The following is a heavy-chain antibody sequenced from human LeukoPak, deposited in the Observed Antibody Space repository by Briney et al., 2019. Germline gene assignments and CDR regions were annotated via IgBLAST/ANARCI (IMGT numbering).Heavy chain of an antibody. V-gene: IGHV3-30-3*01. J-gene: IGHJ6*02. D-gene: IGHD2-2*01. Sequence: GRSLRLSCAASGFTFSSYAMHWVRQAPGKGLEWVAVISYDGSNKYYADSVKGRFTISRDNSKNTLYLQMNSLRAEDTAVYYCARDRCSSTSCYPAYYYYYGMDVWGQGTTVTASS. CDR3: ARDRCSSTSCYPAYYYYYGMDV. CDR1: GFTFSSYA. CDR2: ISYDGSNK.